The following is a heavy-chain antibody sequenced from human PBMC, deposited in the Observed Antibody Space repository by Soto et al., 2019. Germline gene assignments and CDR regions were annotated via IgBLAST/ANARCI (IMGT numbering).Heavy chain of an antibody. CDR1: GGSISSYY. J-gene: IGHJ5*02. CDR3: ARNVVPAAANNWFDP. V-gene: IGHV4-4*07. CDR2: IYTSGST. D-gene: IGHD2-2*01. Sequence: SETLSLTCTVSGGSISSYYWSWIRQPAGKGLEWIGRIYTSGSTNYNPSLKSRVTMSVDTSKNQFSLKLSSVTAADTAVYYCARNVVPAAANNWFDPWGQGTLVTVSS.